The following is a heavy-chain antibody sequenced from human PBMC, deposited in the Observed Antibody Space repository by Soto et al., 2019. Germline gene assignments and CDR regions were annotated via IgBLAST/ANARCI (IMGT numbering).Heavy chain of an antibody. Sequence: QVQLQESGPGLVKPSQTLSLTCTVSGDSISSGGHYWSWIRQHPGKGLEWIGYIYNSGSTYYNPSLKSRVTISVDTSKNHLSLKLISVTAADTAVYYCARAQNYGSGPYYFDYWGQGTLVTVSS. CDR1: GDSISSGGHY. D-gene: IGHD3-10*01. V-gene: IGHV4-31*03. CDR3: ARAQNYGSGPYYFDY. J-gene: IGHJ4*02. CDR2: IYNSGST.